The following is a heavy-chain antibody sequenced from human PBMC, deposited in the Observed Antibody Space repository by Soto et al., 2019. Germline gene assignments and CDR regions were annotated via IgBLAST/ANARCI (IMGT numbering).Heavy chain of an antibody. D-gene: IGHD3-3*01. J-gene: IGHJ4*02. Sequence: EVQLVESGGGLVQPGRSLRLSCAASGFIFDDYAMHWVRQAPGKGLEWVSGISWNSGSIGYADSVKGRFTISRDNAKNSLYLQMNSLRAEDTALYYCAKDSRDFWSGYYRDYYFDYWGQGTLVTVSS. V-gene: IGHV3-9*01. CDR2: ISWNSGSI. CDR3: AKDSRDFWSGYYRDYYFDY. CDR1: GFIFDDYA.